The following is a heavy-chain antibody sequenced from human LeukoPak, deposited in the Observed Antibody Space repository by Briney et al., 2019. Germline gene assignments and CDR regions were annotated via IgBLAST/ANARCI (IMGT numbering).Heavy chain of an antibody. V-gene: IGHV1-18*01. Sequence: ASVKVSCKASGYTFTSYGISWVRQAPGQGLEWMGWISAYNGNTNYAQRLQGRVTMTTDTSTSTAYMELRSLRSDDTAVYYCARSSPRRDYFDYWGQGTLVTVSS. D-gene: IGHD6-13*01. CDR2: ISAYNGNT. CDR3: ARSSPRRDYFDY. CDR1: GYTFTSYG. J-gene: IGHJ4*02.